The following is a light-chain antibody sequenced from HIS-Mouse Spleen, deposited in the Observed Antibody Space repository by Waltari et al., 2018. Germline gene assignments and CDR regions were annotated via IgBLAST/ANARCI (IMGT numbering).Light chain of an antibody. CDR1: SSDVGGYNY. V-gene: IGLV2-14*01. CDR2: EVS. CDR3: SSYTSSSTV. J-gene: IGLJ2*01. Sequence: QSALTQPASVSGSPGQSITISCTGTSSDVGGYNYVSWYQQHPGKAPKLMIYEVSNRPSGVANRCSGSKSGNTASLTISGLQAEDEADYYCSSYTSSSTVFGGGTKLTVL.